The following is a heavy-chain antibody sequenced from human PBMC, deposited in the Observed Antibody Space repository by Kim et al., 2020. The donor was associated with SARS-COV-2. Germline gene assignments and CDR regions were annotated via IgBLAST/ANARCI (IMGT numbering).Heavy chain of an antibody. CDR2: INDSGSA. D-gene: IGHD3-22*01. Sequence: SETLSLTCAVYGGPLSGYYWSWIRQPPGKGLECIGEINDSGSANYNPSLKSRVTISIDTSKNQFSLTLTSVTAADTALYYCARESPSDSTGYYNFDLWG. CDR1: GGPLSGYY. V-gene: IGHV4-34*01. J-gene: IGHJ4*01. CDR3: ARESPSDSTGYYNFDL.